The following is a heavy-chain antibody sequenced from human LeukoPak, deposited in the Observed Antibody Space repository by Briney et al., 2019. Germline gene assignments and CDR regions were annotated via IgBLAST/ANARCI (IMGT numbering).Heavy chain of an antibody. Sequence: GSLRLSCAASGFTFSSYGMHWVRQAPGKGLEWVAVIWYDGSNKYYADSVKGRFTISIDKSKNAMYLQMNSLRAEDTAVYYCARDGTQYVINDGDDAFDIWGQGTMVTASS. CDR1: GFTFSSYG. V-gene: IGHV3-33*01. D-gene: IGHD3-10*01. J-gene: IGHJ3*02. CDR2: IWYDGSNK. CDR3: ARDGTQYVINDGDDAFDI.